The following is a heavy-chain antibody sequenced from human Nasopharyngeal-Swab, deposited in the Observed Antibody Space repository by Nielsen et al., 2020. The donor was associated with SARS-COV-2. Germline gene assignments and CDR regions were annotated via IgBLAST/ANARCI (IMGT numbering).Heavy chain of an antibody. CDR1: GFTFDDYA. V-gene: IGHV3-9*01. CDR2: ISWNSGSI. D-gene: IGHD3-3*02. J-gene: IGHJ4*02. Sequence: SLKISCAASGFTFDDYAMHWVRQAPGKGLEWVSGISWNSGSIGYADSVKGRFTISRDNAKNTLYQQMNSLRAEDTAVYYCAKVPSPKSHLDYWGQGTLVTVSS. CDR3: AKVPSPKSHLDY.